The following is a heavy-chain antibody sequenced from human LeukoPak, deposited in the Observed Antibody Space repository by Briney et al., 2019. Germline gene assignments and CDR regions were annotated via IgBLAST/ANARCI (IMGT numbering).Heavy chain of an antibody. Sequence: GASVKVSCKASGYTFTGYYMHWVRQAPGQGLEWMGRINPNSGGTNYAQKFQGRVTMTRDTSISTAYMELSRLRSDDTAVYYCARSSGSWYYFDYWGQGTLVTVSS. J-gene: IGHJ4*02. CDR3: ARSSGSWYYFDY. CDR1: GYTFTGYY. D-gene: IGHD6-13*01. V-gene: IGHV1-2*06. CDR2: INPNSGGT.